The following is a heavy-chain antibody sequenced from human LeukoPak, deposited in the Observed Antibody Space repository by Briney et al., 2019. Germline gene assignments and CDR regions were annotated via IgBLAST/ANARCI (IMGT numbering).Heavy chain of an antibody. CDR1: GCTFSSYW. CDR3: ARRGFITIFGVVTQYYFDY. CDR2: IKQDGSEK. Sequence: PGGSLRLSCAASGCTFSSYWMSWVRQAPGKGLEWVANIKQDGSEKYYVDSVKGRFTISRDNAKNSLYLQMNSLRAEDTAVYYCARRGFITIFGVVTQYYFDYWGQGTLVTVSS. J-gene: IGHJ4*02. V-gene: IGHV3-7*01. D-gene: IGHD3-3*01.